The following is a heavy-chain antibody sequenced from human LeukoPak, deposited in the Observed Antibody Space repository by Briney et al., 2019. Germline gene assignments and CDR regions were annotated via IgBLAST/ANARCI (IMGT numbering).Heavy chain of an antibody. CDR3: AKDRYGGTIFEVVIN. J-gene: IGHJ4*02. Sequence: ETLSLTCTVSGGSISSSSYYWGWIRQPPGKGLEWIGSIYYSGSTYYNPSLKSRVTISVDTSKNQFSLKLSSVTAADTAVYYCAKDRYGGTIFEVVINWGQGTLVTASS. CDR2: IYYSGST. CDR1: GGSISSSSYY. V-gene: IGHV4-39*07. D-gene: IGHD3-3*01.